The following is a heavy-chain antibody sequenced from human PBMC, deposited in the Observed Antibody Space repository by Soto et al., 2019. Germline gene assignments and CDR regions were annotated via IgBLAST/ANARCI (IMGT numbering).Heavy chain of an antibody. CDR2: IDPSDSYT. J-gene: IGHJ6*02. D-gene: IGHD2-2*01. CDR1: GYSFTSYW. CDR3: ARPTGYCSSTSCPQYYYYGMDV. V-gene: IGHV5-10-1*01. Sequence: PGESLKISCKGSGYSFTSYWISWVRQMPVKGLEWMGRIDPSDSYTNYSPSFQGHVTISADKSISTAYLQWSSLKASDTAMYYCARPTGYCSSTSCPQYYYYGMDVWGQGTTVTVSS.